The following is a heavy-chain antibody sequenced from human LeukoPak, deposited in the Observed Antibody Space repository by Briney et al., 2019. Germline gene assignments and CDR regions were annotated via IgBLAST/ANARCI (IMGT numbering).Heavy chain of an antibody. J-gene: IGHJ3*02. CDR3: ARSMAQDVDAFDI. CDR1: GFTFSNYS. V-gene: IGHV3-21*01. D-gene: IGHD2-21*01. Sequence: PGWSLRLSCAASGFTFSNYSMNWVRQAPGKGLEWVSSISSSSRYIYYADSVKGRFTISRDNAKYSLYLQMNSLRAEDTAVYYCARSMAQDVDAFDIWGQGTMVTVSS. CDR2: ISSSSRYI.